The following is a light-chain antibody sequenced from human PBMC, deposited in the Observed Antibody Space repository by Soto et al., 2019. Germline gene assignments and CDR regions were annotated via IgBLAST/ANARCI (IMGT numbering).Light chain of an antibody. CDR1: QSITNY. J-gene: IGKJ2*01. Sequence: DIQMTQSPSSLSVTVGDRVTITCRASQSITNYLNWYHQKPGKAPKLLVYDASSLQSGVPSRFSGNGSGTDFNLTISSLQPEDFASYYCQQSDSYPYTVGQGTKLEIK. CDR2: DAS. CDR3: QQSDSYPYT. V-gene: IGKV1-39*01.